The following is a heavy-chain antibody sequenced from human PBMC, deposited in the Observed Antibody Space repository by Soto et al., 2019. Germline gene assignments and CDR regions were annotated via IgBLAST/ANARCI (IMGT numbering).Heavy chain of an antibody. D-gene: IGHD3-3*01. CDR3: ARAWPHYDFWSGYYFDY. Sequence: ASVKVSCKASGYTFTSYGISWVRQAPGQGLEWMGWISAYNGNTNYAQKLQGRVTMTTDTSTSTAYMELRSLRSDDTAVYYCARAWPHYDFWSGYYFDYWGQGTLVTVSS. J-gene: IGHJ4*02. CDR1: GYTFTSYG. CDR2: ISAYNGNT. V-gene: IGHV1-18*01.